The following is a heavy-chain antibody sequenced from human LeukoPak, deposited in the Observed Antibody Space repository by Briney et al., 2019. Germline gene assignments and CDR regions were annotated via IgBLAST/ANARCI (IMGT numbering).Heavy chain of an antibody. D-gene: IGHD3-16*01. CDR2: ISGNGINT. J-gene: IGHJ4*02. Sequence: PGGSLRLSCVTSGFTLNIYAMNWVRQAPGKGLEWVSIISGNGINTYYADSVKGRFTISRDDSKNTLYLQMNSLRVDDTAIYYCARGVSDWGQGTLVTVAS. V-gene: IGHV3-23*01. CDR3: ARGVSD. CDR1: GFTLNIYA.